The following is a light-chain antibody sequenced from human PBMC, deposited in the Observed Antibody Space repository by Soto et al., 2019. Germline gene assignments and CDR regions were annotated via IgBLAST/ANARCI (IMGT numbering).Light chain of an antibody. V-gene: IGLV1-40*01. CDR3: QSYDISLSVV. CDR1: SSNIGAGYD. CDR2: GNS. J-gene: IGLJ2*01. Sequence: QSVLTQAPSVSGAPGQRVTISCTGSSSNIGAGYDVHWYQQLPGTAPKLLIYGNSNRPSGVPDRFSGSKSGTSASLAITGLQAEDEADYYCQSYDISLSVVFGGGTKLTVL.